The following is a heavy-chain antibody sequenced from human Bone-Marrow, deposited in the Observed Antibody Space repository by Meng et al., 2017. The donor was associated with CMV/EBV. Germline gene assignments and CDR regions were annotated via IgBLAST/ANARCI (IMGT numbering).Heavy chain of an antibody. CDR1: SGSISSNKW. CDR2: IHHSGNT. J-gene: IGHJ6*02. D-gene: IGHD4-23*01. V-gene: IGHV4-4*02. CDR3: VKLGGNGVGYEYGMDV. Sequence: GSLRLSCAVSSGSISSNKWWSWVRQPPGKGLEWIGEIHHSGNTNYNPSLKSRVTISIDKSKNQLSLKLSFVTAADTAVYYCVKLGGNGVGYEYGMDVWGQGTTVTLSS.